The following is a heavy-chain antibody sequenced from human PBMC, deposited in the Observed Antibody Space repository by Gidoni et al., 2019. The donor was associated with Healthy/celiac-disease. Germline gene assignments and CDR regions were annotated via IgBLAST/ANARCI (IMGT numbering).Heavy chain of an antibody. CDR1: GGSFSGYY. D-gene: IGHD4-17*01. Sequence: QVQLQQWGAGLLKPSETLSLTCAVYGGSFSGYYWSWIRQPPGKGLEWIGEINHSGSTNYNPSLKSRVTISVDTSKNQFSLKLSSVTAADMAVYYCAREVYGGIDYWGQGTLVTVSS. J-gene: IGHJ4*02. V-gene: IGHV4-34*01. CDR3: AREVYGGIDY. CDR2: INHSGST.